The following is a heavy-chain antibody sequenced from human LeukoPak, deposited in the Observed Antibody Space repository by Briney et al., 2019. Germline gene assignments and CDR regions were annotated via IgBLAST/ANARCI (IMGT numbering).Heavy chain of an antibody. J-gene: IGHJ6*03. CDR2: INHSGST. CDR3: ARKRKAGDGRNRHKNRRGRLLDSCNYCYYY. D-gene: IGHD3-22*01. V-gene: IGHV4-34*01. Sequence: SETLSLTCAVYGGSFSGYYWSWIRQPPGKGLEWIGEINHSGSTNYNPSLKSRVTISVDTSKNQFSLKLSSVTAADTAVYYCARKRKAGDGRNRHKNRRGRLLDSCNYCYYY. CDR1: GGSFSGYY.